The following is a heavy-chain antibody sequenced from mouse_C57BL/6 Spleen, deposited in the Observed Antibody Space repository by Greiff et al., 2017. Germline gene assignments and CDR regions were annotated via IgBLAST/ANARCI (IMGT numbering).Heavy chain of an antibody. Sequence: VQLQQSGTVLARPGASVKMSCKTSGYTFTSYWMHWVKQRPGQGLEWIGAIYPGNSDTSYNQKFKGKAKLTAVTSASTAYMELSSLTNGDSAVYYCTRGDYYGSSRVDYWGQGTTLTVSS. J-gene: IGHJ2*01. CDR1: GYTFTSYW. D-gene: IGHD1-1*01. CDR2: IYPGNSDT. CDR3: TRGDYYGSSRVDY. V-gene: IGHV1-5*01.